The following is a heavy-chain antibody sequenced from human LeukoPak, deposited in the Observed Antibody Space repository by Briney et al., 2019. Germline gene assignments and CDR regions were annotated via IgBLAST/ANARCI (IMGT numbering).Heavy chain of an antibody. CDR3: ARHEYYDFWSGYSAFDY. CDR1: GGSISSYY. D-gene: IGHD3-3*01. Sequence: SETLSLTCPVYGGSISSYYWSWIRQPPGKGLEWIGYIYTSGSTNYNPSLKSRVTISVDTSKNQFSLKLSSVTAADTAVYYCARHEYYDFWSGYSAFDYWGQGTLVTVSS. J-gene: IGHJ4*02. V-gene: IGHV4-4*09. CDR2: IYTSGST.